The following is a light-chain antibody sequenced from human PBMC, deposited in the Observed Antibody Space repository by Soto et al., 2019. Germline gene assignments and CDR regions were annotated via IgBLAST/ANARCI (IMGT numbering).Light chain of an antibody. CDR3: LLSYSNSRRV. CDR2: ETS. Sequence: QAVVTQEPSLTVSPGGTVTLTCGSSTGAVTSGHYPYWFQQKPGQAPRTLIFETSNKHSWTPAPFSGSLLGGKAALTLSGAQPEDEAEYYCLLSYSNSRRVFGGGTKVTVL. V-gene: IGLV7-46*01. J-gene: IGLJ3*02. CDR1: TGAVTSGHY.